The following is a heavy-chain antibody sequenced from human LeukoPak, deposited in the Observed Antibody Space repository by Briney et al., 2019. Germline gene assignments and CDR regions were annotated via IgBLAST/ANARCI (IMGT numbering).Heavy chain of an antibody. Sequence: PSETLSLTCTVSGGSISSYYWSWIRQPPGKGLEWIGYIYYSGSTNYNPSLKSRVTISVDTSKNQFSLKLSSVTAADTAVYYCARHTPISTGLPWFDPWGQGTLVTVSS. J-gene: IGHJ5*02. CDR3: ARHTPISTGLPWFDP. V-gene: IGHV4-59*08. D-gene: IGHD3-9*01. CDR1: GGSISSYY. CDR2: IYYSGST.